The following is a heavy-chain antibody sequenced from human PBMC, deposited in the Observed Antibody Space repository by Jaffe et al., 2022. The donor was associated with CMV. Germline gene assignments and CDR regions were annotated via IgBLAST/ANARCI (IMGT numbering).Heavy chain of an antibody. CDR3: ARGWSLPDY. V-gene: IGHV3-33*08. CDR1: GFTFSSYG. Sequence: QVQLVESGGGVVQPGRSLRLSCAASGFTFSSYGMHWVRQAPGKGLEWVAVIWYDGSNKYYADSVKGRFTISRDNSKNTLYLQMNSLRAEDTAVYYCARGWSLPDYWGQGTLVTVSS. CDR2: IWYDGSNK. J-gene: IGHJ4*02.